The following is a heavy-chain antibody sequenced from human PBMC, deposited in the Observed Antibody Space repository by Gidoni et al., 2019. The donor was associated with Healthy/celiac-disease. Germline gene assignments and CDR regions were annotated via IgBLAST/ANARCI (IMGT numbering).Heavy chain of an antibody. CDR2: IYYSGST. Sequence: QVQLQESGPGLVKHSQTLSLTCTVSSGSISSGAYYWRWIRQPPGKGLEWIGYIYYSGSTYYNPSLKSRVTISVDTSKTQFSLKLSSVTAADTALYYCARVSMVRGFEHDYWGQGTLVTVSS. CDR1: SGSISSGAYY. D-gene: IGHD3-10*01. CDR3: ARVSMVRGFEHDY. J-gene: IGHJ4*02. V-gene: IGHV4-30-4*01.